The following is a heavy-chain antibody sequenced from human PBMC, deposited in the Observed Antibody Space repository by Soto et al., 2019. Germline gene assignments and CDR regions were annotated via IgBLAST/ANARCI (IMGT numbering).Heavy chain of an antibody. Sequence: ASVKVSCKASGYTFTGYYMHWVRQAPGQGLEWMGWINPNSGGTNYAQKFQGRVTMTRDTSISTAYMELTRLTSDDTAVYFCARAILQNRYYYYAMDVWGQGTMVTVSS. CDR2: INPNSGGT. D-gene: IGHD3-9*01. V-gene: IGHV1-2*02. CDR3: ARAILQNRYYYYAMDV. J-gene: IGHJ6*02. CDR1: GYTFTGYY.